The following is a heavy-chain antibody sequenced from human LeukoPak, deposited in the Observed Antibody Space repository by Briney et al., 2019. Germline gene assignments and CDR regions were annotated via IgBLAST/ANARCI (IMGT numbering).Heavy chain of an antibody. CDR2: IKQDGSEK. J-gene: IGHJ4*02. V-gene: IGHV3-7*01. D-gene: IGHD6-13*01. CDR3: ARGGRKQQLAQDRNDY. Sequence: GGSLRLSCAASGFTISNYIMSWVRQAPGKGLEWVANIKQDGSEKYYVDSVKGRFTISRDNAKNSLYLQMNSLRAEDTAVYYCARGGRKQQLAQDRNDYWGQGTLVTVSS. CDR1: GFTISNYI.